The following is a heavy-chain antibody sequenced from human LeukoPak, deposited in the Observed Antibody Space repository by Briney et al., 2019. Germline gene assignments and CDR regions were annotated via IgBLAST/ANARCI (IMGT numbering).Heavy chain of an antibody. Sequence: PGGSLRLSCAASGFTFDDYAMHWVRQAPGKGLEWVSLISGDGRDTHYGDYVEGRFTISRDNSKNSVYLQMNNLRTEDTALYYCGKDRVMAYQDTADSSDICGQGTMVTVSS. CDR1: GFTFDDYA. CDR2: ISGDGRDT. CDR3: GKDRVMAYQDTADSSDI. J-gene: IGHJ3*02. V-gene: IGHV3-43*02. D-gene: IGHD2-21*01.